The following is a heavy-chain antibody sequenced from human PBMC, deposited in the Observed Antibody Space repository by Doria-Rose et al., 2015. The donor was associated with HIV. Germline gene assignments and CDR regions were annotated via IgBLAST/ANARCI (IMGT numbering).Heavy chain of an antibody. CDR3: AKDRVREVQAATTLDF. D-gene: IGHD2-2*01. V-gene: IGHV1-3*01. CDR1: GYTFTRYA. J-gene: IGHJ4*02. CDR2: INVDNGNT. Sequence: QVQLVQSGAEVKKPGASVRVSCKASGYTFTRYAMHWVRQAPGQRPEWMGWINVDNGNTEYSQKFQGRLTITRDTSASTAYMELSSLTSDDTAVYYCAKDRVREVQAATTLDFWGQGTLVTVSS.